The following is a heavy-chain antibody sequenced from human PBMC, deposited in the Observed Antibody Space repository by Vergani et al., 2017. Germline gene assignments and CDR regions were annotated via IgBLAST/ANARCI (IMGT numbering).Heavy chain of an antibody. Sequence: EVQLVQSGAEVKKPGESLKISCKGSGYSFTSYWIGWVRQMPGKGLEWMGINYPGDSDTRYSPSFQGQVTISADKSISPAYLQWSSLKASDTAMYYCARLGEYCCGGSCPNYCYGMDGWGQGP. J-gene: IGHJ6*02. CDR3: ARLGEYCCGGSCPNYCYGMDG. CDR1: GYSFTSYW. V-gene: IGHV5-51*01. D-gene: IGHD2-15*01. CDR2: NYPGDSDT.